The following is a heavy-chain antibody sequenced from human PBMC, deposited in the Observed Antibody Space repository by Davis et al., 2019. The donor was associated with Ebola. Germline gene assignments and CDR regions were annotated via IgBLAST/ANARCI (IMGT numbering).Heavy chain of an antibody. V-gene: IGHV3-23*01. CDR1: GFTFSSYA. CDR3: AKGWKQLWFNY. D-gene: IGHD5-18*01. J-gene: IGHJ4*02. CDR2: IVGSGGTP. Sequence: PGGSLRISCTASGFTFSSYAMSWVRQAPGKGLEWVSCIVGSGGTPYYADSVEGRFTISRDNSKNTLYLQMNSLRAEDTAVYYCAKGWKQLWFNYWGQGTLVTVSS.